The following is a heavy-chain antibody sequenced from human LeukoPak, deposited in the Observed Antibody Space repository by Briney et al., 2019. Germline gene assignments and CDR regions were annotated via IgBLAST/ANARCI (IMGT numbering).Heavy chain of an antibody. J-gene: IGHJ4*02. V-gene: IGHV3-48*04. CDR3: ATLSGSYWAVDY. D-gene: IGHD1-26*01. Sequence: PGGSLRLSCAASGFTFSSYWMSWVRQAPGKGLEWVSYISSSGSTIYYADSVKGRFTISRDNAKNSLYLQMNSLRAEDTAVYYCATLSGSYWAVDYWGQGTLVTVSS. CDR1: GFTFSSYW. CDR2: ISSSGSTI.